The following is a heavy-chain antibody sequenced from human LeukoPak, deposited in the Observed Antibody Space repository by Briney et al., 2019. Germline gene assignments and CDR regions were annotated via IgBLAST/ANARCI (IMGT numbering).Heavy chain of an antibody. D-gene: IGHD7-27*01. CDR2: IYYSGST. V-gene: IGHV4-59*01. CDR1: GGSISSYC. CDR3: ARGWGFY. J-gene: IGHJ4*02. Sequence: PSETLSLTCTVSGGSISSYCWSWIRQPPGKGLEWIGYIYYSGSTNYNPSLKSRVTISVDTSKNQFSLKLSSVTAADTAVYYCARGWGFYWGQGTLVTVSS.